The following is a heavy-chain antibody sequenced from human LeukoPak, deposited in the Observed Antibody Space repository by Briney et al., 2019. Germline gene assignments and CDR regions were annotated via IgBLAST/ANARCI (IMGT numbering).Heavy chain of an antibody. D-gene: IGHD5-24*01. V-gene: IGHV4-34*01. CDR3: ARRGRWLLPRFDY. Sequence: PSETLSLTCAVYGGSFSGYYWSWIRQPPGKGLEWIGEINHSGSTNYNPSLKSRVTISVATSKNQVSLKLSSVTAADTAVYYCARRGRWLLPRFDYWGQGTLVTVSS. CDR2: INHSGST. CDR1: GGSFSGYY. J-gene: IGHJ4*02.